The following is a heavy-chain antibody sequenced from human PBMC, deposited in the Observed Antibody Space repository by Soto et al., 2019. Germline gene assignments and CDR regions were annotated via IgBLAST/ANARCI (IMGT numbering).Heavy chain of an antibody. J-gene: IGHJ6*02. V-gene: IGHV1-69*08. Sequence: QVQLVQSGAEVKKPGSSVKVSCKAPGGTFSSYTISWVRQAPGQGLEWMGRIIPIFGIANYAQKLQGGVTITADKSTSTAYMELSSLRSEDTAVYYCARDAWGYCSGGSCYRSGMDVWCQLTTVTVSS. CDR1: GGTFSSYT. D-gene: IGHD2-15*01. CDR2: IIPIFGIA. CDR3: ARDAWGYCSGGSCYRSGMDV.